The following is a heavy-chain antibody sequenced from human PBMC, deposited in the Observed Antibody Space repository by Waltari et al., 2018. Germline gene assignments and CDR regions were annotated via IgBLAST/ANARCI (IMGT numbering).Heavy chain of an antibody. Sequence: QVQLQESGPGLVKPSETLSLTCAVSGYPISTGYYWGWIRQSQGKGLEWIGSSYQTGSASYNPSRKSRVTVSLDMSRNQFSLKVTSVTAADTALYYWARHWGNENWVFDYWGQGILVTVSS. CDR3: ARHWGNENWVFDY. J-gene: IGHJ4*02. CDR2: SYQTGSA. CDR1: GYPISTGYY. V-gene: IGHV4-38-2*01. D-gene: IGHD7-27*01.